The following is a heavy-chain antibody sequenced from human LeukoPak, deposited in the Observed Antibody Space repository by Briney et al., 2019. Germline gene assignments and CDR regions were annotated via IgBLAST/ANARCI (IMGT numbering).Heavy chain of an antibody. D-gene: IGHD3-22*01. V-gene: IGHV1-69*06. CDR1: GGTTSA. Sequence: SAKVSCKASGGTTSAIGWERQAPGQGLEWMGGILPSVGTAHSSQKFQGRVTMTEDTSTDTAYMELSSLRSEDTAVYYCATDKGGSSGYYPFDYWGQGTLVTVSS. CDR3: ATDKGGSSGYYPFDY. J-gene: IGHJ4*02. CDR2: ILPSVGTA.